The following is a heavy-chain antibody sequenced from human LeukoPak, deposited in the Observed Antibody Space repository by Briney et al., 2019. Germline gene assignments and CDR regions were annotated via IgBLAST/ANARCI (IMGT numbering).Heavy chain of an antibody. J-gene: IGHJ6*02. D-gene: IGHD6-19*01. CDR3: ARSYSSGWYVYYYYGMDV. Sequence: GASVKVSCKASGGTFSSYAISWVRQAPGQGLEWMGGIIPIFGTANYAQKFQGRVTITADESTSTAYMELSSLRSEDTAVYYCARSYSSGWYVYYYYGMDVWGQGTTVTVSS. CDR1: GGTFSSYA. CDR2: IIPIFGTA. V-gene: IGHV1-69*13.